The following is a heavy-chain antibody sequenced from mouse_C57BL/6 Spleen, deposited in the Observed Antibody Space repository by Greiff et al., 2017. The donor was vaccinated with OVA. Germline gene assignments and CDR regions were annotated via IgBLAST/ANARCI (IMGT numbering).Heavy chain of an antibody. Sequence: QVQLKESGAELARPGASVKLSCKASGYTFTSYGISWVKQRTGQGLEWIGEIYPRSGNTYYNEKFKGKATLTADKSSSTAYMELRSLTSEDSAVYFCARPYLYAMDYWGQGTSVTVSS. CDR3: ARPYLYAMDY. J-gene: IGHJ4*01. CDR2: IYPRSGNT. V-gene: IGHV1-81*01. D-gene: IGHD5-5*01. CDR1: GYTFTSYG.